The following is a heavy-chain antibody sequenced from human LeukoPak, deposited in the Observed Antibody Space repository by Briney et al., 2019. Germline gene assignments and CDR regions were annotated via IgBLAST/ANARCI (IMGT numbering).Heavy chain of an antibody. J-gene: IGHJ4*02. Sequence: GGSLRLSCAASGFTFSSYSMNWVRQAPGKGLEWVSSISSSSSYIYYADSVKGRFTISRDNAKNSLYLQMNSLRAEDTAVYYCARGSEVWELLGYFDYWGQGTLVTVSS. D-gene: IGHD1-26*01. CDR3: ARGSEVWELLGYFDY. CDR1: GFTFSSYS. CDR2: ISSSSSYI. V-gene: IGHV3-21*01.